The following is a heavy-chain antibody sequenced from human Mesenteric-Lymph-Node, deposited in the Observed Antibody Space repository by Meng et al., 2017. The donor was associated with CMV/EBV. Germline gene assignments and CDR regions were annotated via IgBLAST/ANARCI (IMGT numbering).Heavy chain of an antibody. CDR1: GFTFSDYH. V-gene: IGHV3-11*01. CDR3: ARDSGSGPGDY. Sequence: GESLKISCAASGFTFSDYHMSWIRQAPGKGLEWVSYISSSGSTIYYADSVKGRFTISRDNAKNSLYLQMNSLRAEDTAVYYCARDSGSGPGDYWGQGTLVTVSS. CDR2: ISSSGSTI. D-gene: IGHD3-10*01. J-gene: IGHJ4*02.